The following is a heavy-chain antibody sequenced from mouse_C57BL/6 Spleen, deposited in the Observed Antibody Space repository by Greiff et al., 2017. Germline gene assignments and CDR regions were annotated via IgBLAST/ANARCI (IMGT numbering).Heavy chain of an antibody. J-gene: IGHJ1*03. D-gene: IGHD1-1*01. CDR1: GYTFTDYN. CDR2: INPNNGGT. Sequence: VQLQQSGPELVKPGASVKIPCKASGYTFTDYNMDWVKQSHGKSLEWIGVINPNNGGTNYNQKFKGKATLTVDKSSSTAYMERRSLTSEDTAVYYCARSGSYDCGSSYGYFDVWGTGTTVTVSS. V-gene: IGHV1-18*01. CDR3: ARSGSYDCGSSYGYFDV.